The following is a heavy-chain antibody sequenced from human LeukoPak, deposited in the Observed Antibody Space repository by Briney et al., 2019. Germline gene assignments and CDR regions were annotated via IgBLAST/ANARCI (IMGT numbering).Heavy chain of an antibody. J-gene: IGHJ5*02. V-gene: IGHV3-23*01. CDR1: GFSLSNYA. D-gene: IGHD3-16*02. CDR3: AKDDDYVWGNYRYVS. CDR2: ISGSGGST. Sequence: GGSLRLSCAASGFSLSNYAMSWVRQAPGKGLEWVSVISGSGGSTYYADSVKGRFTISRDNSKNTLFLQMNSLRGEDTAVYYCAKDDDYVWGNYRYVSWGQGTLVTVSS.